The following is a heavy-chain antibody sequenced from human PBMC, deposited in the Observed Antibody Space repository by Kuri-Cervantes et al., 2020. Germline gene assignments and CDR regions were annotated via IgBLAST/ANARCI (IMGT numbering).Heavy chain of an antibody. J-gene: IGHJ4*02. CDR1: GFTFSSYG. CDR2: ISYDGSNK. D-gene: IGHD2-15*01. Sequence: GGSLRLSCAASGFTFSSYGMHWVRQAPGKGLEWVAVISYDGSNKYYADSVKGRFTISRDNSKNTLYLQMNSLRAEDTAVYYCAKDRKRKVVVAESPTSFIDYWGQGTLVTVYS. CDR3: AKDRKRKVVVAESPTSFIDY. V-gene: IGHV3-30*18.